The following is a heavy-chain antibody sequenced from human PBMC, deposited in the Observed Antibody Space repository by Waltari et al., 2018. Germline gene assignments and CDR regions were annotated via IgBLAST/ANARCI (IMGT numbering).Heavy chain of an antibody. CDR2: IYYSGST. CDR3: ARAVRGTGTVPRFDY. Sequence: QLQLQESGPGLVKPSETLSLTCTVSGGSISSSSYYWGWLRQPPGKGLEWIGSIYYSGSTYYNPSLKSRVTISVDTSKNQFSLKLSSVTAADTAVYYCARAVRGTGTVPRFDYWGQGTLVTVSS. CDR1: GGSISSSSYY. J-gene: IGHJ4*02. D-gene: IGHD1-1*01. V-gene: IGHV4-39*07.